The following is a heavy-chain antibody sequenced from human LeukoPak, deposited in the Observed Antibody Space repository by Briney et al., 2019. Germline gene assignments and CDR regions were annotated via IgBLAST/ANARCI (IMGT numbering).Heavy chain of an antibody. V-gene: IGHV3-13*01. CDR3: ARRSAAAGIDAFDI. J-gene: IGHJ3*02. D-gene: IGHD6-13*01. Sequence: SGGSLRLSCSASGFSFRNYDMHWVRQPTGKGLEWVSAVGTGGDTYYAGSVKGRFTVVRESAKNTLYLQMNSLRAGDTAMYYCARRSAAAGIDAFDIWGQGTMVTVSS. CDR1: GFSFRNYD. CDR2: VGTGGDT.